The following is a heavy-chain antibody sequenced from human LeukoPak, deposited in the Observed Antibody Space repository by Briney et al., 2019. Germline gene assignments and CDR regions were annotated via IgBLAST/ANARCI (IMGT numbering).Heavy chain of an antibody. CDR1: GGSFSDYS. CDR2: INHSEGT. J-gene: IGHJ4*02. V-gene: IGHV4-34*01. D-gene: IGHD1-26*01. Sequence: SETLSLTCAASGGSFSDYSLSWIRQPPGKGLEWIGEINHSEGTNYNPSLKSRVTISVDTSKYKFSLKLSSVTAADTDMYYCAREEWELPDYWGQGTLVTVSS. CDR3: AREEWELPDY.